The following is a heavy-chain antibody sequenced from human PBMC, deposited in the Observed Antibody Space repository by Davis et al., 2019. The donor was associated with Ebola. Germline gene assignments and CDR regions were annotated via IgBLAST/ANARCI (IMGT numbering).Heavy chain of an antibody. V-gene: IGHV3-74*01. D-gene: IGHD6-6*01. CDR1: GFTFSNNW. Sequence: GESLTISCTVSGFTFSNNWLRWVCQVQGKGLVWVSSINRDGTTTTYADSLKGRFTISRDNAKNTLYLQMNSLRAEDTAVYYCARSSIAARPGYYYGMDVWGQGTTVTVSS. CDR2: INRDGTTT. CDR3: ARSSIAARPGYYYGMDV. J-gene: IGHJ6*02.